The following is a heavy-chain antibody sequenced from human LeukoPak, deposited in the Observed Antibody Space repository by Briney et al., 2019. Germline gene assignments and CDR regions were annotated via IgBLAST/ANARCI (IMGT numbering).Heavy chain of an antibody. CDR1: GYSISSGYY. CDR3: ARRLGYCSSTSCYYYFDY. D-gene: IGHD2-2*01. Sequence: SETLSLTCAVSGYSISSGYYWGWIPQPPGKGLEWIGSIYHSGSTYYNPSLKSRVTISVDTSKNQFSLKLSSVTAADTAVYYCARRLGYCSSTSCYYYFDYWGQGTLVTVSS. V-gene: IGHV4-38-2*01. CDR2: IYHSGST. J-gene: IGHJ4*02.